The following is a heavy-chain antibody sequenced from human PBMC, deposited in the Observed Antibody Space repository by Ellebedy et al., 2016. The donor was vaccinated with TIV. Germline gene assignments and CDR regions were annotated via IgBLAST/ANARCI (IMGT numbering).Heavy chain of an antibody. CDR1: GYTFTSYY. Sequence: ASVKVSCXASGYTFTSYYMHWVRQAPGQGLEWMGIINPSGGRTSYAQKFQGRVTMTRDTSTSTVYMELSSLRSEDTAVYYCAIRYSSGWSLDYWGQGTLVIVSS. D-gene: IGHD6-19*01. V-gene: IGHV1-46*01. CDR2: INPSGGRT. J-gene: IGHJ4*02. CDR3: AIRYSSGWSLDY.